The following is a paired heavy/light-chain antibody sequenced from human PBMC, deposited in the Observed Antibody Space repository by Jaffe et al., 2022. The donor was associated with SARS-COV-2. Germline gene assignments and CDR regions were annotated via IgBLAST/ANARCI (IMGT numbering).Heavy chain of an antibody. D-gene: IGHD3-22*01. CDR1: GFTFSSYA. Sequence: EVQLLESGGGLVQPGGSLRLSCAASGFTFSSYAMSWVRQAPGKGLEWVSAISGSGGSTYYADSVKGRFTISRDNSKNTLYLQMNSLRAEDTAVYYCSGYSYGVHYYDSSGYPATDYWGQGTLVTVSS. CDR3: SGYSYGVHYYDSSGYPATDY. J-gene: IGHJ4*02. CDR2: ISGSGGST. V-gene: IGHV3-23*01.
Light chain of an antibody. CDR2: DAS. Sequence: EIVLTQSPATLSLSPGERATLSCRASQSVSSYLAWYQQKPGQAPRLLIYDASNRATGIPARFSGSGSGTDFTLTISSLEPEDFAVYYCQQRSNWPSFTFGPGTKVDIK. J-gene: IGKJ3*01. V-gene: IGKV3-11*01. CDR1: QSVSSY. CDR3: QQRSNWPSFT.